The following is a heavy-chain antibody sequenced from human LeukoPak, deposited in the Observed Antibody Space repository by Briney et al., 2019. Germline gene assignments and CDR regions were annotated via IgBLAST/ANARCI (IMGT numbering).Heavy chain of an antibody. CDR3: AKDIYDSSDYYYYYMDV. J-gene: IGHJ6*03. CDR2: IYSGGST. CDR1: GFSVSNNY. Sequence: GGSLRLSCVVSGFSVSNNYVSWVRQAPGKGLEWVSVIYSGGSTYYADSVKGRFTISRDNSKNTLYLQMNSLRAEDTAVYYCAKDIYDSSDYYYYYMDVWGKGTTVTISS. V-gene: IGHV3-66*01. D-gene: IGHD3-22*01.